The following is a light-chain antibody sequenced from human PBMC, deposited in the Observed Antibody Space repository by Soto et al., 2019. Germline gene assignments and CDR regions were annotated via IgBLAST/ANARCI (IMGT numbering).Light chain of an antibody. CDR3: QQSYSNSYT. CDR1: QVVKNF. V-gene: IGKV1-17*03. J-gene: IGKJ2*01. CDR2: SAS. Sequence: DVQMTQSPSAVSASVGDRVIITCRASQVVKNFLSWFQQKPGEVPKRLIYSASTLQDGVPSRFSGSGSGTEFTLVIGSLQPEDFGTYFCQQSYSNSYTFGQGTTLEIK.